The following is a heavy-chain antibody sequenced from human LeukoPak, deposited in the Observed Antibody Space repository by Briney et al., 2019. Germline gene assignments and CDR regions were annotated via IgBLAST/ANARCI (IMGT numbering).Heavy chain of an antibody. J-gene: IGHJ3*02. D-gene: IGHD7-27*01. V-gene: IGHV4-39*07. CDR1: GGSIGSSSYY. CDR2: IYYSGNT. Sequence: SETLSLTCTVSGGSIGSSSYYWGWIRQPPGKGLEWIGSIYYSGNTYYNPSLKSRVTISVDTSKNQFSLKLSSVTAADTAVYYCALATGDPDAFDIWGQGTMVTVSS. CDR3: ALATGDPDAFDI.